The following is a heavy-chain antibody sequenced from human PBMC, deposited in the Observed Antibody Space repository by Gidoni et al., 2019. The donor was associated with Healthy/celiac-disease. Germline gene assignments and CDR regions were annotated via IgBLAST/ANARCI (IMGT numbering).Heavy chain of an antibody. CDR2: ISAYNGNT. Sequence: QVQLVQSGAEVKKPGASVKVSCKASGYTFTSYGISWVRQAPGQGLEWMGWISAYNGNTNYAQKLQGRVTMTTDTSTSTAYMELRSLRSDDTAVYYCARAIFGVTIRYYYGMDVWGQGTTVTVSS. V-gene: IGHV1-18*01. CDR1: GYTFTSYG. D-gene: IGHD3-3*01. CDR3: ARAIFGVTIRYYYGMDV. J-gene: IGHJ6*02.